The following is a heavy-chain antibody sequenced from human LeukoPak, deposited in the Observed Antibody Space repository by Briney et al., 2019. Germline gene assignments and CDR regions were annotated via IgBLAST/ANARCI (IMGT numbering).Heavy chain of an antibody. CDR1: GYTFTSYD. V-gene: IGHV1-8*01. Sequence: GASVKVSCKASGYTFTSYDINGVRQATGQGLEWMGWMNPNSGNTGYAQKFQGRVTMTRNTSISTAYMELSSLRSEDTAVYYCARDYDSSGYYYSGDDAFDIWGQGTMVTVSS. D-gene: IGHD3-22*01. J-gene: IGHJ3*02. CDR2: MNPNSGNT. CDR3: ARDYDSSGYYYSGDDAFDI.